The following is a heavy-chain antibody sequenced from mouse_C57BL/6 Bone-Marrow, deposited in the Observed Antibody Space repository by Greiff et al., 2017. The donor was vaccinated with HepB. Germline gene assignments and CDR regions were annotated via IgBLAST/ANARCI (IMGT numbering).Heavy chain of an antibody. D-gene: IGHD2-5*01. V-gene: IGHV14-3*01. CDR2: IDPANGYT. CDR1: GFNIKNTY. CDR3: AGGGFYNNYLLDY. J-gene: IGHJ4*01. Sequence: VQLQQSVAELVRPGASVKLSCTASGFNIKNTYMHWVKQRPEQGLEWIGRIDPANGYTKYAPKFQGKATITADTSSNTAYLQLSSLTSEDTANYYCAGGGFYNNYLLDYWGQGTSVTVSS.